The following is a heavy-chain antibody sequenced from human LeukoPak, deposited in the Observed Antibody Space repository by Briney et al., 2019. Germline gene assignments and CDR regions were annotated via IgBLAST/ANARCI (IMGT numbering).Heavy chain of an antibody. CDR2: INHSGST. Sequence: SETLSLTCAVYGGSFSGYYWSWIRQPPGKGLEWIGEINHSGSTNYNPSLKSRVTISVDTSKNQFSLKLSSVTAADTAVYYCASFGKRWLQSGYAFDIWGQGTMVTVSS. V-gene: IGHV4-34*01. CDR1: GGSFSGYY. D-gene: IGHD5-24*01. CDR3: ASFGKRWLQSGYAFDI. J-gene: IGHJ3*02.